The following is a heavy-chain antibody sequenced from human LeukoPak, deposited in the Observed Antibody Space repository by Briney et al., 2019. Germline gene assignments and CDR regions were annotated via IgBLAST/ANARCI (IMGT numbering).Heavy chain of an antibody. D-gene: IGHD4-17*01. Sequence: GGSLRLSCAASGFTFSSYWMSWVRQAPGKGLEWVANINQDGSDYVDSLKGRFTVSRDNSKNTLYLQMNSLRAEDTAVYYCAKGGDYGDYEVDYWGQGTLVTVSS. J-gene: IGHJ4*02. CDR3: AKGGDYGDYEVDY. CDR1: GFTFSSYW. CDR2: INQDGS. V-gene: IGHV3-7*01.